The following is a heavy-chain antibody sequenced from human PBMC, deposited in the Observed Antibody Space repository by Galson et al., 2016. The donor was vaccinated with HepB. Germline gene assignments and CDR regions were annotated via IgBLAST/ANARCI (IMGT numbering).Heavy chain of an antibody. CDR1: GFTFSDYY. CDR3: AAGLGATFYS. Sequence: SLRLSCAGSGFTFSDYYMSWIRQAPGKGLEWVSYISSSGRMIYYADSVKGRFTISRDNAKNSLYLQMNSLRAEDTAVYFCAAGLGATFYSWGQGIQVTVSS. D-gene: IGHD1-26*01. CDR2: ISSSGRMI. J-gene: IGHJ4*02. V-gene: IGHV3-11*01.